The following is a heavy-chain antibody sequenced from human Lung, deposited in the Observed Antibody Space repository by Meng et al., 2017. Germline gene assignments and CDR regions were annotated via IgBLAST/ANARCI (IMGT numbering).Heavy chain of an antibody. V-gene: IGHV4-34*01. CDR2: INHSGST. CDR3: ARGPTTMAHDFDY. J-gene: IGHJ4*02. D-gene: IGHD4-11*01. Sequence: VQLQQWGAGQLKPSETLSLTCVVSGGSLSDYYWSWIRQPPGKGLEWIGEINHSGSTNYNPSLESRATISVDTSQNNLSLKLSSVTAADSAVYYCARGPTTMAHDFDYWGQGTLVTVFS. CDR1: GGSLSDYY.